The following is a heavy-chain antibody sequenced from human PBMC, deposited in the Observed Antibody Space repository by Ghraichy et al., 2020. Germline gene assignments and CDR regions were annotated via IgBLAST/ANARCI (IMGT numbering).Heavy chain of an antibody. CDR2: ISGSGGST. V-gene: IGHV3-23*01. Sequence: GESLNISCAASGFTFSSYAMSWVRQAPGKGLEWVSAISGSGGSTYYADSVKGRFTISRDNSKNTLYLQMNSLRAEDTAVYYCAKDLYYYDSSGYLPDAFDIWGQGTMVTVSS. CDR3: AKDLYYYDSSGYLPDAFDI. CDR1: GFTFSSYA. J-gene: IGHJ3*02. D-gene: IGHD3-22*01.